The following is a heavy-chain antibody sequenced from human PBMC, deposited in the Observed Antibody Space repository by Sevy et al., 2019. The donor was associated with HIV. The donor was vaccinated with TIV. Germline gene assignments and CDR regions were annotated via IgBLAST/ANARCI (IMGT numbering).Heavy chain of an antibody. D-gene: IGHD2-15*01. V-gene: IGHV3-53*01. Sequence: GGSLRLSCAASGFTVSSNYMSWVRQAPGKGLEWVSVIYSGGSTYYADSVKGRFTSSRDNSKNTLYLQMNSLRAEDTAVYYCARAGGGGGYCSGGSCYGAYYYYYMDVWGKGTTVTVSS. CDR2: IYSGGST. CDR1: GFTVSSNY. CDR3: ARAGGGGGYCSGGSCYGAYYYYYMDV. J-gene: IGHJ6*03.